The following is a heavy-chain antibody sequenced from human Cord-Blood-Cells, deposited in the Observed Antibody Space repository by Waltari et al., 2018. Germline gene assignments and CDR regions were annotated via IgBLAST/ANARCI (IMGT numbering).Heavy chain of an antibody. CDR2: INHSGST. CDR1: GGSFSGYY. V-gene: IGHV4-34*01. Sequence: QVQLQQWGAGLLKPSETLSLTCAVYGGSFSGYYWSWIRQPPGKGLEWIGEINHSGSTNYNPSLKSRVTISVDTSKNQFSLKLSSVTAADTAVYYCARRHGGNPDYWGQGTLVTVSS. D-gene: IGHD2-15*01. J-gene: IGHJ4*02. CDR3: ARRHGGNPDY.